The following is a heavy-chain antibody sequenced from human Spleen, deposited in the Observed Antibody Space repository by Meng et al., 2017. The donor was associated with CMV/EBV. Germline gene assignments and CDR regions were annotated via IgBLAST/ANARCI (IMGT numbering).Heavy chain of an antibody. J-gene: IGHJ5*02. CDR1: GGSMSSGDYF. V-gene: IGHV4-30-4*01. CDR3: ARAEYYNWFDP. Sequence: QLQLQASGPGLMKPSETLSLTCTVSGGSMSSGDYFWNWIRQPPGKGLEWIGYIYYSGNTYYNPSLKSRVTISIDTSKNQFSLKLSSVTAADTAVYYCARAEYYNWFDPWGQGTLVTVSS. D-gene: IGHD1-14*01. CDR2: IYYSGNT.